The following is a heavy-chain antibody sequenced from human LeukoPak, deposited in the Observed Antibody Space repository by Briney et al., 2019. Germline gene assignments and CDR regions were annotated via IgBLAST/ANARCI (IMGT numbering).Heavy chain of an antibody. Sequence: GGSLRLSCAVSGFTFGNHYMSWVRQAPGKGLEWVANIKQDGSETFYVDSMKGRFTISRDNAKNSLYLQMNSLRAEDTAVYYCARDYYDSSGYYYSTSYYFDYWGQGTLVTVSS. D-gene: IGHD3-22*01. CDR3: ARDYYDSSGYYYSTSYYFDY. CDR2: IKQDGSET. CDR1: GFTFGNHY. V-gene: IGHV3-7*01. J-gene: IGHJ4*02.